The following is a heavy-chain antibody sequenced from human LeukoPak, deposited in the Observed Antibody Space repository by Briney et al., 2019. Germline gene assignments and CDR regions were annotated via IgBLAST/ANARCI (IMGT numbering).Heavy chain of an antibody. CDR2: INPNSGGT. V-gene: IGHV1-2*02. Sequence: ASVKVSCKASGYTFTGYYMHWVRQAPGQGLEWMGWINPNSGGTNYAQKFQGSVTMTRDTSISTAYMELSRLRSDDTAVYYCARDIEWLGELLTDYWGQGTLVTVSS. CDR3: ARDIEWLGELLTDY. D-gene: IGHD3-10*01. J-gene: IGHJ4*02. CDR1: GYTFTGYY.